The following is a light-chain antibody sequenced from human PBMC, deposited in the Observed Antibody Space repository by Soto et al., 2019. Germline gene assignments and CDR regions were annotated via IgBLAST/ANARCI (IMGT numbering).Light chain of an antibody. J-gene: IGLJ2*01. Sequence: SYELPQPPSVSVAPGKTASISCGGNDIGSKGVHWYQQKPGQAPVLVIYSDTDLPPVITERFSGSNSANLATLTISRVEAGDEADYYCQVWDRGSAHVVFGGGTKLTVL. CDR3: QVWDRGSAHVV. V-gene: IGLV3-21*01. CDR1: DIGSKG. CDR2: SDT.